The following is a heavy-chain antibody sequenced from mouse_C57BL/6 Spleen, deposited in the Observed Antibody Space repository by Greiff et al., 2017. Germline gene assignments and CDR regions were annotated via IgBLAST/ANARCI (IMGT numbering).Heavy chain of an antibody. V-gene: IGHV5-6*02. CDR2: ISSGGSYT. D-gene: IGHD1-1*01. CDR3: ARQGDYYGSTHWYFDV. J-gene: IGHJ1*03. Sequence: DVMLVESGGDLVKPGGSLKLSCAASGFTFSSYGMSWVRQTPDKRLEWVATISSGGSYTYYPDSVKGRFTISRDNAKNTLYLQMSSLKSEDTAMYYCARQGDYYGSTHWYFDVWGTGTTVTVSS. CDR1: GFTFSSYG.